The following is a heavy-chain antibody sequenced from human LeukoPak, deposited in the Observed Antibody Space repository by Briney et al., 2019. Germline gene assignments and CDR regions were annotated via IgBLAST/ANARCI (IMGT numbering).Heavy chain of an antibody. CDR3: ARVWEYYDILTGYYLHYFDY. V-gene: IGHV3-7*01. D-gene: IGHD3-9*01. Sequence: GGSLRLSCAASGFTFSSYWMSWVRQAPGKGLEWVANIKQDGSEKYYVDSVKGRFTISRDNAKNSLYLQMNSLRAEDTAVYYCARVWEYYDILTGYYLHYFDYWGQGTLVTVSS. CDR2: IKQDGSEK. J-gene: IGHJ4*02. CDR1: GFTFSSYW.